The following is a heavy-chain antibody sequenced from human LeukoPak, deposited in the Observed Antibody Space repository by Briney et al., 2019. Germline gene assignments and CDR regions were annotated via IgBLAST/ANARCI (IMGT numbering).Heavy chain of an antibody. CDR2: ISNGNT. V-gene: IGHV3-23*01. CDR1: GFPFSNHA. CDR3: VREAGYCASVCLKSNWFDP. J-gene: IGHJ5*02. Sequence: GGSLRLSCAASGFPFSNHAMSWVRQPPGKGLEWVSAISNGNTYYADSVRGRLTISRDDSKNMVYLQMNSLRDEDTALYYCVREAGYCASVCLKSNWFDPWGQGTLVTVSS. D-gene: IGHD2-21*02.